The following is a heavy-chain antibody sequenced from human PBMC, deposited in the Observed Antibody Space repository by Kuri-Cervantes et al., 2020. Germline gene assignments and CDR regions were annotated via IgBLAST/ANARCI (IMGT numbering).Heavy chain of an antibody. J-gene: IGHJ5*02. CDR1: LLHQQWLL. V-gene: IGHV4-38-2*02. D-gene: IGHD5-18*01. Sequence: SETLSPHLHCLWLLHQQWLLLGLDPAAPGKGLEWIGSIYHSGSTYYNPSLKSRVTISVDTSKNQFSLKLSSVTAADTAVYYCARAPIQLWLRRALNWFDPWGQGTLVTVSS. CDR2: IYHSGST. CDR3: ARAPIQLWLRRALNWFDP.